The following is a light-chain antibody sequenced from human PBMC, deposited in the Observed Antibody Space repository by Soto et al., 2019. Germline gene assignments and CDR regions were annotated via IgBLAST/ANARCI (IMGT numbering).Light chain of an antibody. J-gene: IGKJ2*03. CDR2: ATS. CDR3: QQYGDGNSPRYS. Sequence: EVVLTQSPGTLSLSPGERVTLSCRASQSISGIYLAWYQQKPGQAPRLLIYATSNRATGIPDRFSGSGSGTDFTLTISRLEPEDFAVYYCQQYGDGNSPRYSFGQGTRLDIK. V-gene: IGKV3-20*01. CDR1: QSISGIY.